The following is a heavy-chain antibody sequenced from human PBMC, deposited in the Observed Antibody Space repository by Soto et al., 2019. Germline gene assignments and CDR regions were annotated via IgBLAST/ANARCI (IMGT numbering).Heavy chain of an antibody. CDR1: GCTFSTFS. Sequence: EEQLLESGGGLVQPGGSLRLSCAASGCTFSTFSLSWVRQAPGKGLEWVSALSGSGGTIYYADSVKGRFTSSRDNSKNTLYLQMNSLRVEDTAVYYCAKDTYGALGDYWGQGTLGTVSS. CDR2: LSGSGGTI. D-gene: IGHD4-17*01. CDR3: AKDTYGALGDY. V-gene: IGHV3-23*01. J-gene: IGHJ4*02.